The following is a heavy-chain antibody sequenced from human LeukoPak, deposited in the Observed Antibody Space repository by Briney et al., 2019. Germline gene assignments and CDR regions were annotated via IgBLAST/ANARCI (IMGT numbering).Heavy chain of an antibody. CDR3: ARELTYYDFWSGYLSFDY. CDR1: GYTFTSYY. Sequence: GASVKVSCKASGYTFTSYYMHWVRQAPGQGLEWMGIINPSGGSTSYAQKFQGRVTMTRDTSTSTVYMELSSLRSEDTAVYYCARELTYYDFWSGYLSFDYWGQGTLVTVSS. CDR2: INPSGGST. D-gene: IGHD3-3*01. J-gene: IGHJ4*02. V-gene: IGHV1-46*01.